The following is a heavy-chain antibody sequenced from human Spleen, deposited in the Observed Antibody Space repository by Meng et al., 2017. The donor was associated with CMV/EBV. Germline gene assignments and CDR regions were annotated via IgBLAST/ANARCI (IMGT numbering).Heavy chain of an antibody. Sequence: GSLRLSCTVSGYSISSGYYWGWIRQPPGKGLEWIGSIYHSGSTYYNPSLKTRVTISLDTSKNQFSLKLSSVTAADTAVYYCGGHFGTVYYFDYWGQGTLVTVSS. V-gene: IGHV4-38-2*02. D-gene: IGHD1/OR15-1a*01. J-gene: IGHJ4*02. CDR2: IYHSGST. CDR1: GYSISSGYY. CDR3: GGHFGTVYYFDY.